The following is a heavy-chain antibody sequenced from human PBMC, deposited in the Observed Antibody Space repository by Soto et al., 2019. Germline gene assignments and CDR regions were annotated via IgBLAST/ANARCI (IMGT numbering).Heavy chain of an antibody. Sequence: EVQLLDSGGGLVQPGGSLRLSCAASGLTFSNYAMSWVRQAPGQGLEWVSTIGASGGSTYYADAVKGRFTISRDNSKNTLYLQMNSLRGEDTAVLYCAKGRALSGSQGQYCFEDWGQGTLVTVSS. CDR3: AKGRALSGSQGQYCFED. CDR1: GLTFSNYA. J-gene: IGHJ4*02. CDR2: IGASGGST. D-gene: IGHD6-19*01. V-gene: IGHV3-23*01.